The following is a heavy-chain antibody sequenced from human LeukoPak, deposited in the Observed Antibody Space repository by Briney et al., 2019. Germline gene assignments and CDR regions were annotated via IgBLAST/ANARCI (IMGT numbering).Heavy chain of an antibody. CDR2: IKQDGSEK. D-gene: IGHD3-16*01. J-gene: IGHJ4*02. CDR1: GFTFSSYW. V-gene: IGHV3-7*01. CDR3: ASGRQLGY. Sequence: GGSLRLSCAASGFTFSSYWVSWVRQAPGKGLEWVANIKQDGSEKYYVDSVKGRFTISRDNAKNSLYLQMNSLRAEDTALYYCASGRQLGYWGQGTLVTVSS.